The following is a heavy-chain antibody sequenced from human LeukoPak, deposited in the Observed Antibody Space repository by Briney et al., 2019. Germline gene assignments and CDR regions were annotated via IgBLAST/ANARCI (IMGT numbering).Heavy chain of an antibody. V-gene: IGHV3-53*01. D-gene: IGHD1-26*01. CDR1: GSIVSSSH. CDR3: ARVVGGSSRSFDY. Sequence: GGSLRLSCAASGSIVSSSHMSWVRQAPGKGLEWVSVIYSGGDTYYADSVKGRFTISRDNSKNTLYLHMNSLRAEDTAVYYCARVVGGSSRSFDYWGQGTLVTVSS. CDR2: IYSGGDT. J-gene: IGHJ4*02.